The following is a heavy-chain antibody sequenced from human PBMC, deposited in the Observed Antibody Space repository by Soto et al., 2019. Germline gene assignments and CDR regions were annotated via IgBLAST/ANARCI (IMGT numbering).Heavy chain of an antibody. CDR3: ARDQKHSSSWHWGPGYYYYMDV. V-gene: IGHV3-64*01. D-gene: IGHD6-13*01. CDR2: ISSNGGST. CDR1: GFTFSSYA. Sequence: GGSLRLSCAASGFTFSSYAMHWVRQAPGKGLEYVSAISSNGGSTYYANSVKGRFTISRDNSKNTLYLQMGSLRAEDMALYYCARDQKHSSSWHWGPGYYYYMDVWGKGTTVTVSS. J-gene: IGHJ6*03.